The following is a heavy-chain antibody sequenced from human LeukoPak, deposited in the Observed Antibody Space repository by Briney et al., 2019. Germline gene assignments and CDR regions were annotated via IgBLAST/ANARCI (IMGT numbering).Heavy chain of an antibody. Sequence: GRFTISRDNAKNSLYLQMNSLRAEDTAVYYCARGGGYSGYNYYFDYWGQGTLVTVSS. CDR3: ARGGGYSGYNYYFDY. V-gene: IGHV3-11*06. D-gene: IGHD5-12*01. J-gene: IGHJ4*02.